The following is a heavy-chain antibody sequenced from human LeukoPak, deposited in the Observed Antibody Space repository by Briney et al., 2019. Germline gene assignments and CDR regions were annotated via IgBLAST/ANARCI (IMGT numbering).Heavy chain of an antibody. CDR2: IGSTGDT. CDR1: GFSFSKND. J-gene: IGHJ6*02. CDR3: ASRTSWYYGLDV. Sequence: GGSLRLSCAASGFSFSKNDMHWVRQRTGKGLEWVSGIGSTGDTNYLGSMKGRFTISRETAKNSLYLQMNSLRAEDTAVYYCASRTSWYYGLDVWGQGTTVTVSS. D-gene: IGHD1-1*01. V-gene: IGHV3-13*01.